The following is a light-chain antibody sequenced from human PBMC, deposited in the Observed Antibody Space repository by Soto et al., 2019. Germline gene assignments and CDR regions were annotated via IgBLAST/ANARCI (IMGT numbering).Light chain of an antibody. CDR3: QQYDNLPRT. CDR1: QSVSSN. CDR2: GAS. J-gene: IGKJ1*01. Sequence: EIVMTQSPATLSVSPGERATLSCRASQSVSSNLAWYQQKPGQAPRLLIYGASTRATGIPARFSGSGSGTEFTLTISSLQSEDFAVYYCQQYDNLPRTFGQGTKAEI. V-gene: IGKV3-15*01.